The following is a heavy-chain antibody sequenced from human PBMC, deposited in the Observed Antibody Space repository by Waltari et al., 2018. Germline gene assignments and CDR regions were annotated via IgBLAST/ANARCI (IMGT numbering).Heavy chain of an antibody. V-gene: IGHV1-69*14. CDR3: AKDDSIAVAGTLDY. J-gene: IGHJ4*02. CDR1: GGTFSSYA. CDR2: IIPIFGTA. Sequence: QVQLVQSGAEVKKPGSSVKVSCKASGGTFSSYAISWVRQAPGQGLEWMGGIIPIFGTANYAQKFQGRVTITADKSTSTAYMELNSLRAEDTAVYYCAKDDSIAVAGTLDYWGQGTLVTVSS. D-gene: IGHD6-19*01.